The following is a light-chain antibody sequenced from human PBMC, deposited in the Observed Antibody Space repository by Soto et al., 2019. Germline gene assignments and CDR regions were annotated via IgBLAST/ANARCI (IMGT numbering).Light chain of an antibody. CDR3: QSYDSSSVKV. Sequence: QSVLTQPPSVSGAPGQRVTISCTGSSSNIGAGYDVHWYQQLPGTAPKLLIYGNSNRPSGVPDRFSGSKSGTSASLAITGLQAEDEADYYCQSYDSSSVKVFGTGTKLTVL. CDR2: GNS. J-gene: IGLJ1*01. CDR1: SSNIGAGYD. V-gene: IGLV1-40*01.